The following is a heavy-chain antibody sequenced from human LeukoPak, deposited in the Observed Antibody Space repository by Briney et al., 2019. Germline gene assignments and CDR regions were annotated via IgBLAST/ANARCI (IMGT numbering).Heavy chain of an antibody. V-gene: IGHV4-30-2*01. CDR1: GGSISSGGYS. CDR3: ARVQYDFWSAMRRYYFDY. Sequence: PSETLSLTCAVSGGSISSGGYSWSWIRQPPGKGREWIVCIYHSGSTYYNPSPNSRVTISVDTTKNQFSLKLSSVTAADTAVYYCARVQYDFWSAMRRYYFDYWGQGTLVTVSS. CDR2: IYHSGST. J-gene: IGHJ4*02. D-gene: IGHD3-3*01.